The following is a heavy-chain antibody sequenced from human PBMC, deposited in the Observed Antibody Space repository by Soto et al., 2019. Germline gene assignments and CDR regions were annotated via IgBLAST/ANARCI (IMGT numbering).Heavy chain of an antibody. CDR3: ARARMSIAARPGFDY. V-gene: IGHV4-34*01. CDR1: GGSFSGYY. CDR2: INHSGST. Sequence: SETLSLTCAVYGGSFSGYYWSWIRQPPGKGLEWIGEINHSGSTNYNPSLKSRVTISVDTSKNQFSLKLSSVTAADTAVYYCARARMSIAARPGFDYWGQGTLVTVSS. J-gene: IGHJ4*02. D-gene: IGHD6-6*01.